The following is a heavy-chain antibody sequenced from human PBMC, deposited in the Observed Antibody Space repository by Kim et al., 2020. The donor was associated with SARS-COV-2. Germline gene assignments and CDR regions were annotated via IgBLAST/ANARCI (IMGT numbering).Heavy chain of an antibody. D-gene: IGHD5-12*01. CDR2: IYYSGST. Sequence: SETLSLTCAVSGGSISGYYWSWIRQSPGKGLEWIGHIYYSGSTNYKSSLKSRVTMSVDTSKNHLSLSLISVTTADTAVYYCARYSVAPIFVPNNYYYMDV. CDR3: ARYSVAPIFVPNNYYYMDV. J-gene: IGHJ6*03. V-gene: IGHV4-59*01. CDR1: GGSISGYY.